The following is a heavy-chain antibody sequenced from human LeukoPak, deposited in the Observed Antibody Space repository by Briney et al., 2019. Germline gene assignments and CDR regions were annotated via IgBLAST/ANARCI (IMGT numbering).Heavy chain of an antibody. CDR1: GVSISSSNSY. CDR3: VRGPYGSSISNWFDP. CDR2: IYYSGNT. Sequence: SETLSLTCTVSGVSISSSNSYWGWIRQPPGKGLEWIGSIYYSGNTYYNASLKSQVSISIDTSKNQFSLRLTSVTAADTAVYYCVRGPYGSSISNWFDPWGQGLLVTVSS. D-gene: IGHD3-10*01. J-gene: IGHJ5*02. V-gene: IGHV4-39*01.